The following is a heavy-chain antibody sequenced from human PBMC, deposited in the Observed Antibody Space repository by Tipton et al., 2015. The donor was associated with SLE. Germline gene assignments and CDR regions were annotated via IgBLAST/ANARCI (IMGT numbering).Heavy chain of an antibody. Sequence: SLRLSCAASGFSFSSYAMTWVRQVPGKGLEWVSVIYSGGSTYYADSVKGRFTISRDNSKNTLYLQMNSLRAEDTAVYYCARDYYDSSGYYYYYYYGMDVWGQGTTVTVSS. V-gene: IGHV3-66*02. D-gene: IGHD3-22*01. CDR2: IYSGGST. CDR3: ARDYYDSSGYYYYYYYGMDV. J-gene: IGHJ6*02. CDR1: GFSFSSYA.